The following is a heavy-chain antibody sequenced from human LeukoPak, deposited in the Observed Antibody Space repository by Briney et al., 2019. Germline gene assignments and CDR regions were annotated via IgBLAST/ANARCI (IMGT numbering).Heavy chain of an antibody. J-gene: IGHJ6*03. CDR1: GYTFTGYY. V-gene: IGHV1-2*02. CDR2: INPNSGGT. Sequence: ASVKVSCKASGYTFTGYYMHWVRQAPGQGLEWMGWINPNSGGTNYAQKFQGRVTMTRDTSISTAYMELSRLRSDDTAVYYCARDGREAYTDPRFNYYYLDVWGQGTTVTVSS. CDR3: ARDGREAYTDPRFNYYYLDV. D-gene: IGHD1-26*01.